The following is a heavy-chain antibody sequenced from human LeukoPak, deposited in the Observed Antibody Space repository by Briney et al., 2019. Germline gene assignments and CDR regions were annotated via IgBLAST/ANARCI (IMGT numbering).Heavy chain of an antibody. Sequence: GGSLRLSCAASEFDFSSHAMTWVRQAPGKGLEWVSAISISGSKTYYADSVKGRFTISRDNSKNTLYLQMNSLRAEDAAVYYCANEIRPNDYWGQGTQVTVSS. J-gene: IGHJ4*02. D-gene: IGHD4-17*01. CDR2: ISISGSKT. CDR3: ANEIRPNDY. V-gene: IGHV3-23*01. CDR1: EFDFSSHA.